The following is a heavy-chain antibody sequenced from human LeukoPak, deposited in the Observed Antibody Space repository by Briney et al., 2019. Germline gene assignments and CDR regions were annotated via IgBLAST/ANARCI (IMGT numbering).Heavy chain of an antibody. CDR1: GFTFSSHW. Sequence: GGSLRLSCGASGFTFSSHWMTWVRQVPGKGLEWVANTKEDGSAKYYVDSVKGRFTISRDNAKNALYLEMNRLRAEDTAVYHCARAGSGDYVGSHFDYWGQGTLVTVSS. D-gene: IGHD4-17*01. CDR2: TKEDGSAK. V-gene: IGHV3-7*01. J-gene: IGHJ4*02. CDR3: ARAGSGDYVGSHFDY.